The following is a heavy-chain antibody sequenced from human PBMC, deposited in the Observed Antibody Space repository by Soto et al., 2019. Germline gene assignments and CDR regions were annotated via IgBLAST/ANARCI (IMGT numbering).Heavy chain of an antibody. CDR2: IFYSGST. D-gene: IGHD2-2*01. V-gene: IGHV4-31*03. Sequence: TLSLTCTVSGGSITSGDYYWSWIRQHPGKGLEWIGYIFYSGSTYYSPSLKSRVNISIDTSKNHFSLKLSSVTAADTAVYYCARDEAFCSSSSCYSHYYGMDVWGQGTTVTVSS. CDR1: GGSITSGDYY. J-gene: IGHJ6*02. CDR3: ARDEAFCSSSSCYSHYYGMDV.